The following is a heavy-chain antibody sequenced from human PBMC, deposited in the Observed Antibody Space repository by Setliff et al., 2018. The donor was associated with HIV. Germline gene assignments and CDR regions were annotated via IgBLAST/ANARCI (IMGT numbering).Heavy chain of an antibody. D-gene: IGHD3-10*01. Sequence: SETLSLTCSVSGDSISSGGHYWSWIRQPPGKGLEWIGYIYYSGSTYYNPSLKSRVTISVDTSKNQFSLKLSSVTAADTAVYYCARDSGRRNDAFDIWGQGTMVTVSS. J-gene: IGHJ3*02. V-gene: IGHV4-30-4*08. CDR3: ARDSGRRNDAFDI. CDR2: IYYSGST. CDR1: GDSISSGGHY.